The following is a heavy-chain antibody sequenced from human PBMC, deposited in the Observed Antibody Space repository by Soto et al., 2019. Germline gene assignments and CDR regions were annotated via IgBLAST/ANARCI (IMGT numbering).Heavy chain of an antibody. D-gene: IGHD5-18*01. CDR1: GFTFSSYG. J-gene: IGHJ4*02. CDR3: ARDSVDTYGYAHYFEY. V-gene: IGHV3-30*03. Sequence: QVQLVESGGGVVQPGRSLRLSCAASGFTFSSYGMHWVRQAPGKGLEWVAVISYDGSNKYYADSVKGRFTISRDNSKNTLYLQMNSLRAEDTAVYYCARDSVDTYGYAHYFEYWGQGTLVTVSS. CDR2: ISYDGSNK.